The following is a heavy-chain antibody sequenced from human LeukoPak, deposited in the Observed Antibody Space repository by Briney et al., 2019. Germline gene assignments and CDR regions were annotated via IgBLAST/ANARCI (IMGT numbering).Heavy chain of an antibody. CDR2: IFYSGST. Sequence: SETLSLTCTVSGGSISSYYWSWIRQPPGKGLEWIGYIFYSGSTNYNPSLKSRVTISVDTSKNQFSLKLSSVTAADTAVYYCSGGGYYGSGRTIDYWGQGTLVTVSS. CDR1: GGSISSYY. J-gene: IGHJ4*02. V-gene: IGHV4-59*01. CDR3: SGGGYYGSGRTIDY. D-gene: IGHD3-10*01.